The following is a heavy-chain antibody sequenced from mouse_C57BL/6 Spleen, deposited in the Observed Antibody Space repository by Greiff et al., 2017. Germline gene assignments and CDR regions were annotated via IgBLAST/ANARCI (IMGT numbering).Heavy chain of an antibody. J-gene: IGHJ2*01. CDR2: ISYDGSN. V-gene: IGHV3-6*01. Sequence: EVKLQESGPGLVKPSQSLSLTCSVTGYSITSGYYWNWIRQFPGNKLEWMGYISYDGSNNYNPSLKNRISITHDTSKNQFFLKLNSVTTEDTATYYCAREAGLRQRYFDYGGQGTTLTVSS. D-gene: IGHD2-4*01. CDR3: AREAGLRQRYFDY. CDR1: GYSITSGYY.